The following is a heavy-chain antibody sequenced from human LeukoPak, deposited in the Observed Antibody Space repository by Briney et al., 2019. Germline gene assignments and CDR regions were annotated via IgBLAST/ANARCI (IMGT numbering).Heavy chain of an antibody. V-gene: IGHV4-34*01. CDR2: INHSGST. J-gene: IGHJ6*04. Sequence: SQTLSLTCAVYGASFTGYYWSWIRQPPGKGLEWIGEINHSGSTNYNPSLRGRVTISVDTSKNQFSLKLSSVTAADTAVYYCASSYYYGSGKRRPRGGYGMDVWGKGTTVTVSS. CDR1: GASFTGYY. CDR3: ASSYYYGSGKRRPRGGYGMDV. D-gene: IGHD3-10*01.